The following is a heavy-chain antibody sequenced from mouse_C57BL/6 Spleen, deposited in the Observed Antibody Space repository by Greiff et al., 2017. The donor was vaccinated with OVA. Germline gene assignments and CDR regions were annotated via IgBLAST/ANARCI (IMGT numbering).Heavy chain of an antibody. J-gene: IGHJ4*01. CDR2: IYPGSGST. CDR3: ARYDYQYYYAMDY. CDR1: GYTFTSYW. D-gene: IGHD2-4*01. Sequence: QVQLKQPGAELVKPGASVKMSCKASGYTFTSYWITWVKQSPGQGLEWIGDIYPGSGSTNYNEKFKSKATLTVDTSSSTAYMQLSSLTSEDSAVYYCARYDYQYYYAMDYWGQGTSVTVSS. V-gene: IGHV1-55*01.